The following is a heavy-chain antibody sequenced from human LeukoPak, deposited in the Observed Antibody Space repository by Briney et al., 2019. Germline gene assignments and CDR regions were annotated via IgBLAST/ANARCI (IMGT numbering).Heavy chain of an antibody. J-gene: IGHJ4*02. Sequence: SETLSLTCVVSGASISSDKWWTWVRQTPGEGLEWIGEIHPSGRTNYKPSLKSRVSMSVDRSKNQFSLKMTSVTAADTAFYYCARGGDWKFDYWGQGALVTVSS. CDR3: ARGGDWKFDY. CDR2: IHPSGRT. V-gene: IGHV4-4*02. D-gene: IGHD2-21*02. CDR1: GASISSDKW.